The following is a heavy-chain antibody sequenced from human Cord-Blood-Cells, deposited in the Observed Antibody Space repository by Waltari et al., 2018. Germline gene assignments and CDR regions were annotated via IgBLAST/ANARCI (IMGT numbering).Heavy chain of an antibody. CDR2: INNSGST. D-gene: IGHD3-10*01. Sequence: QVQLQQWGAGLLKPSETLSLTCAVYGGSFSGYYWSWIRQPPGKGLEWIGEINNSGSTNYNPSLKRRVTRSVDTSKNQFSLKLSSVTAADTAVYYCARFRGSGSYWYFDLWGRGTLVTVSS. CDR3: ARFRGSGSYWYFDL. CDR1: GGSFSGYY. J-gene: IGHJ2*01. V-gene: IGHV4-34*01.